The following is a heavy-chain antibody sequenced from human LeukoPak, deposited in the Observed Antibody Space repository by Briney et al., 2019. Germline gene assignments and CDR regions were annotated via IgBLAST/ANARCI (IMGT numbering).Heavy chain of an antibody. CDR1: GYTFTSYA. D-gene: IGHD3-9*01. Sequence: ASVKVSCKASGYTFTSYAMHWVRQAPGQRLEWMGWINAGNGNTKYSQKFQGRVTITRDTSASTAYMELSSLRSEDTAVYYCARDSPPGYYDILTGYRYWGQGTLVTVSS. V-gene: IGHV1-3*01. J-gene: IGHJ4*02. CDR2: INAGNGNT. CDR3: ARDSPPGYYDILTGYRY.